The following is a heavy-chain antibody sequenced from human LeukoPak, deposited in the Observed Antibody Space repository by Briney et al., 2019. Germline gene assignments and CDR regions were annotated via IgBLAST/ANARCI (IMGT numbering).Heavy chain of an antibody. J-gene: IGHJ3*02. Sequence: SETLSLTCDVYGVSFSGYYWSWIRQPPGKGLEWIGEINHSGSTNYNPSLKSRVTLSLDTSKNQFSLNLTSVTAADTAVYYCAETGEISSIWGRGTMVTVSS. V-gene: IGHV4-34*01. CDR2: INHSGST. CDR1: GVSFSGYY. CDR3: AETGEISSI. D-gene: IGHD1-14*01.